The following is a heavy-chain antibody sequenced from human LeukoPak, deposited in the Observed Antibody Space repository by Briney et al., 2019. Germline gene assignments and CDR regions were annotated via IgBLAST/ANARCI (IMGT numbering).Heavy chain of an antibody. J-gene: IGHJ4*02. CDR1: GFTFSSYA. Sequence: GGSLRLSCAASGFTFSSYAMSWVRQAPGKGLEWVSAISGSGGSTYYADSVKGRFTISRDNSKNTLYLQMNSLRAEDTAVYYCAKGEIVVVVAATREFDYWGQGTLVTVSS. D-gene: IGHD2-15*01. CDR3: AKGEIVVVVAATREFDY. CDR2: ISGSGGST. V-gene: IGHV3-23*01.